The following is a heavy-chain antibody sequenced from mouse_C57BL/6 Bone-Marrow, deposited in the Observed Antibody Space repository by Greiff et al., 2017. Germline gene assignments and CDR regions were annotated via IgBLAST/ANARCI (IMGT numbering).Heavy chain of an antibody. D-gene: IGHD1-1*01. CDR1: GYTFTSYW. CDR3: TLITTVVATRDWYFDV. J-gene: IGHJ1*03. V-gene: IGHV1-5*01. CDR2: IYPGNSDT. Sequence: EVQLQQSGTVLARPGASVKMSCKTSGYTFTSYWMHWVKQRPGQGLEWIGAIYPGNSDTSYNQKFKGKAKLTAVTSASTAYMELSSLTNEDSAVYYCTLITTVVATRDWYFDVWGTGTTVTVSS.